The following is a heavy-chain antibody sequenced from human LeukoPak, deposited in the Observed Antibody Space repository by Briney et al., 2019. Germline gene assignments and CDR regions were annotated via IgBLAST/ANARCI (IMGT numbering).Heavy chain of an antibody. V-gene: IGHV3-30-3*01. CDR3: ARDFGSGSPGAFDI. J-gene: IGHJ3*02. CDR1: GFTFSSYA. CDR2: ISYDGSNK. Sequence: PGRSLRLSCAASGFTFSSYAMHWVRQAPGKGLEWVAVISYDGSNKYYADSVKGRFTISRDNSKNTLYLQMNSLRAEDTAVYYCARDFGSGSPGAFDIWGRGTMVTVSS. D-gene: IGHD1-26*01.